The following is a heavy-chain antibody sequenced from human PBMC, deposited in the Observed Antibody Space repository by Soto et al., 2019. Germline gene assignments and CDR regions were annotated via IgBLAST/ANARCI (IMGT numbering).Heavy chain of an antibody. V-gene: IGHV3-66*01. CDR3: AREPRYCRGGSCSITGDAFDI. CDR1: GFIVSDTY. J-gene: IGHJ3*02. Sequence: EVHLVESGGGLVQPGGSLRLSCTASGFIVSDTYMNWVRQAPGKGLEWVSVISNRGDTHYADSVRGRFSLSRDIADNTLHLQMNNLRVENTALYYCAREPRYCRGGSCSITGDAFDIWGQGTMVTVSS. CDR2: ISNRGDT. D-gene: IGHD2-15*01.